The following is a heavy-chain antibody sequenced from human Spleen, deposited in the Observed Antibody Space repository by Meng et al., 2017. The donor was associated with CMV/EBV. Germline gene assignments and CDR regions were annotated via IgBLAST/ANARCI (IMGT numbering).Heavy chain of an antibody. CDR3: AHGFWGSRYFDY. CDR2: IYWDDDK. CDR1: GFSLSTSGVG. J-gene: IGHJ4*02. V-gene: IGHV2-5*02. D-gene: IGHD3-10*01. Sequence: QITLKESGPTVVNPPQPLTLTCTFSGFSLSTSGVGVGWIRQPPGKALEWLALIYWDDDKRYSPSLKSRLTITKDTSKNQVVLTMTNMDPVDTATYYCAHGFWGSRYFDYWGQGTLVTVSS.